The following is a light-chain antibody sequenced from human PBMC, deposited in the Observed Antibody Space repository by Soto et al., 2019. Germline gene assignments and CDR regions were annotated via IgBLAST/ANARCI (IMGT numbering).Light chain of an antibody. Sequence: DIQMTQSPSTLSASVGDRVTITCRASQSISSRLAWYQKKPGKAPKLLIYDALNLESGVPSRFSGSASGTECTSSIGILLPDNYPTSYFQQYDTYFRYTFDQGTKLESK. CDR2: DAL. CDR3: QQYDTYFRYT. CDR1: QSISSR. V-gene: IGKV1-5*01. J-gene: IGKJ2*01.